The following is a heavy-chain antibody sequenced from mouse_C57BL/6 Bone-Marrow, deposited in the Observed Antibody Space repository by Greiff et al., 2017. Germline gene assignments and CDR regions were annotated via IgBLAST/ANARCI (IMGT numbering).Heavy chain of an antibody. J-gene: IGHJ3*01. Sequence: VQLQQSGAELVLPGASVKLSCKASGYTFTSHWMHWVKPRPGQGLEWIGEIDPSDSSTNYNQKFKGKSTLTVDKSSSTAYMQLSSLTSEDSAVFYGARGGLSPAWFAHWSQGTLVTVSA. CDR2: IDPSDSST. D-gene: IGHD3-2*02. V-gene: IGHV1-69*01. CDR1: GYTFTSHW. CDR3: ARGGLSPAWFAH.